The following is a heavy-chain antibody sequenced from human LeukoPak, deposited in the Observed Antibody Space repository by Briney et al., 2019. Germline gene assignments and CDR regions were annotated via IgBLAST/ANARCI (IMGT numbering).Heavy chain of an antibody. CDR3: ARDRSPTTAGTLDS. J-gene: IGHJ4*02. CDR2: IIVFFGTA. D-gene: IGHD5-12*01. Sequence: SVKVSCKSSGGSFGSDGVAWVQQAPGQGLEWMGRIIVFFGTAKYAQKFQGRVTITADTSTNTAYMELSHLRFEDTAVYFCARDRSPTTAGTLDSWGQGTLVTVSS. V-gene: IGHV1-69*06. CDR1: GGSFGSDG.